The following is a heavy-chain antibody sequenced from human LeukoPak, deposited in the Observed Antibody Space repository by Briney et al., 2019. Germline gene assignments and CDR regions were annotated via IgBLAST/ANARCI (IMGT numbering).Heavy chain of an antibody. CDR2: ISNDGSNK. V-gene: IGHV3-30*04. J-gene: IGHJ4*01. CDR3: ARGHSPGWYSFFY. Sequence: GRARRLSCAVSGFTFSMYAMHWVGQARGKGREWGAGISNDGSNKYYADSVKGRFTISRDNSKNTLYLQINSLRGEDTAVYYCARGHSPGWYSFFYWGHRAPVTASS. CDR1: GFTFSMYA. D-gene: IGHD6-19*01.